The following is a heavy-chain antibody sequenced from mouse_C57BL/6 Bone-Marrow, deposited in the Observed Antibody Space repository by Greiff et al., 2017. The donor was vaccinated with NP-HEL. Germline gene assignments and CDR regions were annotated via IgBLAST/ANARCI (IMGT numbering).Heavy chain of an antibody. CDR2: IYPGSCST. D-gene: IGHD2-3*01. J-gene: IGHJ4*01. V-gene: IGHV1-55*01. CDR3: ERDDGYYPYYAMDD. Sequence: VQLQQPGAELVKPGASVKMSCKASGYTFTSYWITCVKQRPGQGLEWIGDIYPGSCSTNYNEQFKSKATLTVASSSSTDYMQRSSLTYEDSAVYCGERDDGYYPYYAMDDWGQGTSVTVSS. CDR1: GYTFTSYW.